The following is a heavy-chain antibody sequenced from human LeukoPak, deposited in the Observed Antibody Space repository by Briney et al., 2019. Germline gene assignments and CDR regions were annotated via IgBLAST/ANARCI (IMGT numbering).Heavy chain of an antibody. CDR3: AREGGYCSGGSCYAIDY. J-gene: IGHJ4*02. Sequence: SETLSLTCAVYGGPFSGYYWSWIRQPPGKGLEWIGEINHSGSTNYNPSLKSRVTISVDTSKNQFSLKLSSVTAADTAVYYCAREGGYCSGGSCYAIDYWGQGTLVTVSS. CDR2: INHSGST. V-gene: IGHV4-34*01. D-gene: IGHD2-15*01. CDR1: GGPFSGYY.